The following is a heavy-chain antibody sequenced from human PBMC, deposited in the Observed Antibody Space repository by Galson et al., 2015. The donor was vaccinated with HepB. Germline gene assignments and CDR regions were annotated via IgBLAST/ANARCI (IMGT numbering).Heavy chain of an antibody. CDR3: ARSGPMVDY. CDR1: GYTFSHYY. D-gene: IGHD3-3*01. J-gene: IGHJ4*02. CDR2: ISPSGGST. Sequence: SVKVSCKASGYTFSHYYTHWVRQAPGQGLEWMGIISPSGGSTAYARKFQGRVTMTRDTSTSTLYMELSSLRSDDTAVYYCARSGPMVDYWGQGTLVTVSS. V-gene: IGHV1-46*01.